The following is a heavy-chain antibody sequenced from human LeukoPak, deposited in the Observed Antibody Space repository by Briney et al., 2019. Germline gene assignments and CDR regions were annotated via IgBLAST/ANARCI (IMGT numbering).Heavy chain of an antibody. J-gene: IGHJ4*02. Sequence: SVKVSCKASGGTFSSYAISWVRQAPGQGLEWMGGIIPIFGTANYAQKFQGRVTITTDESASTAYMELSSLRSEDTAVYYCASQLVRGPFDYWGQGTLVTVSS. V-gene: IGHV1-69*05. D-gene: IGHD6-6*01. CDR1: GGTFSSYA. CDR2: IIPIFGTA. CDR3: ASQLVRGPFDY.